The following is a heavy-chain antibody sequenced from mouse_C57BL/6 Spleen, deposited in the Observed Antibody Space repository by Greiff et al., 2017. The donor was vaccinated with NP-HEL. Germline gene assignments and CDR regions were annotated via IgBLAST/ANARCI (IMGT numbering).Heavy chain of an antibody. CDR1: GYTFTSYW. CDR3: ARRGTVVAHWYFDV. V-gene: IGHV1-61*01. CDR2: IYPSDSET. J-gene: IGHJ1*03. Sequence: QVQLQQSGAELVRPGSSVKLSCKASGYTFTSYWMDWVKQRPGQGLEWIGDIYPSDSETHYNQKFKDKATLTVDKSSSTAYMQLSSLTSEDSAVYYCARRGTVVAHWYFDVWGTGTTVTVSS. D-gene: IGHD1-1*01.